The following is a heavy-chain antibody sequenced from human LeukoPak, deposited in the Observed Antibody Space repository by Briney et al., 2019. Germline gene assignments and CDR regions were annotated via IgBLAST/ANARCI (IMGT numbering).Heavy chain of an antibody. CDR3: ARESFYGMDV. CDR2: IYSGGST. Sequence: GGSLRLSCAASGFTVSSNYMSWVRQAPGKGLEWVSVIYSGGSTYYADSVKGRFTISRHNSKNTLYLQMNSLRVEDTAVYYCARESFYGMDVWGQGTTVTVSS. J-gene: IGHJ6*02. V-gene: IGHV3-53*04. D-gene: IGHD3-16*01. CDR1: GFTVSSNY.